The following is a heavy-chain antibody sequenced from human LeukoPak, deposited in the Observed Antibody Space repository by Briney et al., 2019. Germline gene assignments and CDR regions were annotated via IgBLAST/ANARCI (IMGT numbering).Heavy chain of an antibody. Sequence: GGSLRLSCAASGFTFSTYAMSWVRQAPGKGLEWVSAIGGSGGSTYYADSVKGRFTISRDNSKNTLYLQMNSLRAEDTAVYYCAKDQSDSSGYYYLGYFDYWGQGTLVTVSS. D-gene: IGHD3-22*01. J-gene: IGHJ4*02. V-gene: IGHV3-23*01. CDR2: IGGSGGST. CDR3: AKDQSDSSGYYYLGYFDY. CDR1: GFTFSTYA.